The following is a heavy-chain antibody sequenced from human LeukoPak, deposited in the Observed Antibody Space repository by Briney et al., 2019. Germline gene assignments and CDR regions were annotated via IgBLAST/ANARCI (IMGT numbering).Heavy chain of an antibody. D-gene: IGHD6-13*01. CDR3: ARGIIYEAAAGFDY. J-gene: IGHJ4*02. CDR1: GGSFSSHY. Sequence: PSETLSLTCAVYGGSFSSHYWSWIRQPPGKGLEWIGEINHSGSTNYNPSLKSRVTISVDTSKNQFSLKLSSVTAADTAVYYCARGIIYEAAAGFDYWGQGTLVTVSS. V-gene: IGHV4-34*01. CDR2: INHSGST.